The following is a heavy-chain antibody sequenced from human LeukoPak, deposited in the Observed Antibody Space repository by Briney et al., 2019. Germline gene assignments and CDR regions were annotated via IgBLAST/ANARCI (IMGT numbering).Heavy chain of an antibody. CDR2: SYTGGDT. CDR3: ASISDLLYYFDS. J-gene: IGHJ4*02. V-gene: IGHV3-66*01. Sequence: GGSLRLSCAASGFTVSSNYMSWVRQAPGKGLEWVSVSYTGGDTHYADSVKGRFTLSRDNSKNTVYLQMNSLRVEDTAMYYCASISDLLYYFDSWGQGTLVTVSS. CDR1: GFTVSSNY.